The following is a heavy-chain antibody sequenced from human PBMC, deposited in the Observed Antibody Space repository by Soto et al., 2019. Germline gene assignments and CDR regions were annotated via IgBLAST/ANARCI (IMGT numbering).Heavy chain of an antibody. D-gene: IGHD6-13*01. V-gene: IGHV1-8*01. CDR3: ARVSSSSWYFYYYYGMDV. CDR1: GYTFTSYD. J-gene: IGHJ6*02. CDR2: MNPNSGNT. Sequence: AASVKVSCKASGYTFTSYDINWVRQATGQGLEWMGWMNPNSGNTGYAQKFQGRVTMTRNTSISTAYMELSSLRSEDTAVYYCARVSSSSWYFYYYYGMDVWGQGTTVTASS.